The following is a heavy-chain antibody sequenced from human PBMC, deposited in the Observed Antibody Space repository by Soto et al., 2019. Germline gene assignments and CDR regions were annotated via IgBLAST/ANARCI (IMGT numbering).Heavy chain of an antibody. D-gene: IGHD6-13*01. J-gene: IGHJ6*02. CDR3: ARLAAAGTKTYYYYGMDV. CDR2: INPSGGST. Sequence: ASVKVSCKASGYTFTSYYMHLVRQAPGQGLEWMGIINPSGGSTSYAQKFQGRVTMTRDTSTSTVYMELSSLRSEDTAVYYCARLAAAGTKTYYYYGMDVWGQGTTVTVSS. V-gene: IGHV1-46*01. CDR1: GYTFTSYY.